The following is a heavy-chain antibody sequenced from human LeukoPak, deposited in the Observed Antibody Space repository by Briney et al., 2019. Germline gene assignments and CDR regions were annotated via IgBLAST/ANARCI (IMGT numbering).Heavy chain of an antibody. Sequence: SETLSLTCAVYGGSFSDYYWTWTRQPPGKGLEWIGEINHRGSTHCNPSLKSRVTISVDTSKKQFSLKLSSVTAADTAVYYCATYSTGFDIWGQGTVVTVSS. CDR2: INHRGST. CDR3: ATYSTGFDI. J-gene: IGHJ3*02. V-gene: IGHV4-34*01. CDR1: GGSFSDYY. D-gene: IGHD6-19*01.